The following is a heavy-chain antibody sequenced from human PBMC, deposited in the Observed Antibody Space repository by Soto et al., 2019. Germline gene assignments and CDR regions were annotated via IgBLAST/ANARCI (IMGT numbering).Heavy chain of an antibody. CDR2: ISYVGGDI. CDR3: AKDRVGSGGNCLYDALDL. V-gene: IGHV3-30*18. Sequence: GGSLRLSCEAYGFTFRNYGMHWVRQAPGKGLEWVAVISYVGGDIYYADSVKGRFTISRDNSRNTLYLQMNSLRPEDTAVYYCAKDRVGSGGNCLYDALDLWGQGTMVPVAS. D-gene: IGHD2-15*01. J-gene: IGHJ3*01. CDR1: GFTFRNYG.